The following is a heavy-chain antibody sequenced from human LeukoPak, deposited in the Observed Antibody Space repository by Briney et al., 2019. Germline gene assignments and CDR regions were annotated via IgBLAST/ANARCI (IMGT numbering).Heavy chain of an antibody. D-gene: IGHD4-17*01. V-gene: IGHV4-34*01. CDR2: INHSGYT. J-gene: IGHJ4*02. CDR1: GVSFDDYY. Sequence: SETLSLTCAGSGVSFDDYYWAWVRQTPGKGLEWIGEINHSGYTNDSPSLKSRVTLSIDTSRKQFSLNLRSVTVADAGTYYCTRMTTGHDYWGQGTLVTVSS. CDR3: TRMTTGHDY.